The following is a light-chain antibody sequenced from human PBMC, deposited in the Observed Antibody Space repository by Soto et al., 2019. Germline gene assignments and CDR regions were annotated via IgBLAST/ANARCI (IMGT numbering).Light chain of an antibody. CDR1: SSDVGGYNS. Sequence: QSDLTQAASVSGSPGQSIANSCTGTSSDVGGYNSVSWYQQHPGKAPKLMIYNVSNRPSGVSDRFSGSKSGNTASLTISGLQAEDEADYYCSSYTSSNTYVFGTGTKVTVL. CDR2: NVS. CDR3: SSYTSSNTYV. J-gene: IGLJ1*01. V-gene: IGLV2-14*03.